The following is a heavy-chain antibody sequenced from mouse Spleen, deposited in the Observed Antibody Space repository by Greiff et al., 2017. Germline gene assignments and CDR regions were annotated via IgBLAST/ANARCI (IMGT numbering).Heavy chain of an antibody. J-gene: IGHJ3*01. Sequence: VNLVESGPGLVAPSQSLSITCTVSGFSLTGYGVNWVRQPPGKGLEWLGMIWGDGSTDYNSALKSRLSISKDNSKSQVFLKMNSLQTDDTARYYCARDHYYGSSSAWFAYWGQGTLVTVSA. V-gene: IGHV2-6-7*01. CDR1: GFSLTGYG. CDR3: ARDHYYGSSSAWFAY. D-gene: IGHD1-1*01. CDR2: IWGDGST.